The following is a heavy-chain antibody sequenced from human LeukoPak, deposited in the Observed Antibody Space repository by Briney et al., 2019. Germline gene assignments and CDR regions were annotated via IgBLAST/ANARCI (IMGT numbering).Heavy chain of an antibody. J-gene: IGHJ6*02. D-gene: IGHD1-14*01. CDR1: GFTFSSYA. CDR3: ANRQGITQFPSRYYYYYYGMDV. CDR2: ISGSGGST. Sequence: PGGSLRLSCAASGFTFSSYAMSWVRQAPGKGLEWVSAISGSGGSTYYADSVKGRFTISRDNSKNTLYLQMNSLRAEDTAVYYCANRQGITQFPSRYYYYYYGMDVWGQGTTVTVSS. V-gene: IGHV3-23*01.